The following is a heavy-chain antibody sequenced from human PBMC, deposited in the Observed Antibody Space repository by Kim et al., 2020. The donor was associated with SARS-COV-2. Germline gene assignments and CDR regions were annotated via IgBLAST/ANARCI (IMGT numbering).Heavy chain of an antibody. V-gene: IGHV3-21*05. CDR2: ISSSSSHI. J-gene: IGHJ4*02. CDR3: ARGVLTSFYDSGSYYPDF. D-gene: IGHD3-10*01. Sequence: GGSLRLSCAASGFSFDTHNMHWVRQAPGRGLEWISYISSSSSHIFYADSVKGRFTISRDNAKNSMYLQMNSLRAADTAVYFCARGVLTSFYDSGSYYPDFWGQGTLVTVSS. CDR1: GFSFDTHN.